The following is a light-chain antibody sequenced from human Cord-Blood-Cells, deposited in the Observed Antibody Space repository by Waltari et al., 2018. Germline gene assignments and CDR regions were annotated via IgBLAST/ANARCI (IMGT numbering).Light chain of an antibody. V-gene: IGKV1-8*01. CDR2: AAS. CDR3: QQYYSYPYS. J-gene: IGKJ2*03. CDR1: QGISSY. Sequence: AIRMTQSPSSFSASTGDRVTITCRASQGISSYLAWYQQKPGKAPKLLIYAASTVQSGVPSRFSGSGSGTEFTLTISCLQSEDFATYDCQQYYSYPYSFGQGTKLEIK.